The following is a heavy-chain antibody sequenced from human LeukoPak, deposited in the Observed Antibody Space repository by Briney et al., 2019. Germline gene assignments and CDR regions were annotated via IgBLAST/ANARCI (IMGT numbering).Heavy chain of an antibody. J-gene: IGHJ3*02. CDR3: ARERQDTILHSGAFDI. CDR2: IASDGSHT. CDR1: GFTFSTYF. D-gene: IGHD2-21*01. Sequence: GGSLRLSCAASGFTFSTYFMHWVRQAPGKGLEWVADIASDGSHTFYVESVEGRFTISRDNSKNTLYLQMNSLRAEDTAVYFCARERQDTILHSGAFDIWDQGTMVTVSS. V-gene: IGHV3-30-3*01.